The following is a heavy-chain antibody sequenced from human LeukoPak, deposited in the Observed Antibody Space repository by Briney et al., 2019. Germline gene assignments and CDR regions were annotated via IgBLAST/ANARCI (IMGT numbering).Heavy chain of an antibody. Sequence: APVKARCKASGYFFRDYYMHWVRQAPGQGLEWMGWINPSSGDANYAQKFQGRVTMTSDTSISTAYLELNRLRADDTAIYFCARDVHDYGGNTGFDYWGQGSLVLVSS. CDR3: ARDVHDYGGNTGFDY. J-gene: IGHJ4*01. V-gene: IGHV1-2*02. D-gene: IGHD4-23*01. CDR2: INPSSGDA. CDR1: GYFFRDYY.